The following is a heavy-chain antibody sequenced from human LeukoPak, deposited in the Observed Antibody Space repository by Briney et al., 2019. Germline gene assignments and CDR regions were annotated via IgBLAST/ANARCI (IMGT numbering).Heavy chain of an antibody. CDR3: TRDRRDGYNDGYFSL. Sequence: GGSLRLSCTASGFSIAEYAMTWVRQAPGRGLEWLGFIRSNSYSEITQYAASVRGRFTISRDDSNSVTYLQMNSLKTEDTAVYFCTRDRRDGYNDGYFSLWGRGTLVTVSS. CDR2: IRSNSYSEIT. CDR1: GFSIAEYA. D-gene: IGHD5-24*01. V-gene: IGHV3-49*04. J-gene: IGHJ2*01.